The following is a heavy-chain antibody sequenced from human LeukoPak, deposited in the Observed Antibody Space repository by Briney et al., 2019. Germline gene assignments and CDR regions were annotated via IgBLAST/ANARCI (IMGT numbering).Heavy chain of an antibody. CDR1: GYSISSGYY. D-gene: IGHD3-10*01. CDR3: ARHGREARPYYYGSGSYYEIYYYYYMDV. V-gene: IGHV4-38-2*02. J-gene: IGHJ6*03. Sequence: SETLSLTCTVSGYSISSGYYWSWIRQPPGKGLEWIGEINHSGSTNYNPSLKSRVTISVDTSKNQFSLKLSSVTAADTAVYYCARHGREARPYYYGSGSYYEIYYYYYMDVWGKGTTVTISS. CDR2: INHSGST.